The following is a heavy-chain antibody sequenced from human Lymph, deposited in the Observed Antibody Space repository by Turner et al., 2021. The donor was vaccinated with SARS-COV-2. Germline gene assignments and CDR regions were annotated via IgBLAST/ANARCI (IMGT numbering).Heavy chain of an antibody. CDR2: IYYSGST. V-gene: IGHV4-59*08. CDR3: ARCFDY. CDR1: GGSISSYY. J-gene: IGHJ4*02. Sequence: QVQLQESGPGLVTPSETLSLTCPVSGGSISSYYWSWIRQPPGKVLECIGYIYYSGSTNYNPSHKSRVTISVDTSKNQFSLRLSSVTAADTAVYYCARCFDYWGQGTLVTVSS.